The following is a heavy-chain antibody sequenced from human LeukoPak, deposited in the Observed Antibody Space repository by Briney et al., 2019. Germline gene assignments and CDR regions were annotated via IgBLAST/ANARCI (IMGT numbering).Heavy chain of an antibody. Sequence: GGSLRLSCAASGFTFSSYAMSWVRQAPGKGLEWVSAISGSGGSTYYADSVKGRFTISRDNSKNTLYLQMNSLRAEDTAVYYCAKGGEKTIKQLPPYYFDYWGQGTLVTVSS. CDR3: AKGGEKTIKQLPPYYFDY. CDR1: GFTFSSYA. J-gene: IGHJ4*02. CDR2: ISGSGGST. V-gene: IGHV3-23*01. D-gene: IGHD5-24*01.